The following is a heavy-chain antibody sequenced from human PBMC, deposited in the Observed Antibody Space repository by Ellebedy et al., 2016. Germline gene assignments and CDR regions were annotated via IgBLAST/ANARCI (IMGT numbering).Heavy chain of an antibody. J-gene: IGHJ4*02. CDR3: TTVYRYNYDSV. D-gene: IGHD5-18*01. CDR1: GFTLSNAG. CDR2: IRGKTDGGAA. V-gene: IGHV3-15*01. Sequence: GGSLRLSCEASGFTLSNAGMNGVRQAQGKGLEWVGRIRGKTDGGAADYAAPVKGRFTISRDDSKNTLYLQMNSLKTEDTAVYFCTTVYRYNYDSVWGQGTLVTVSS.